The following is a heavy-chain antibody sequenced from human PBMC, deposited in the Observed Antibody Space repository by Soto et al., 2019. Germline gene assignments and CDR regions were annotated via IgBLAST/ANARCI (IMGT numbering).Heavy chain of an antibody. J-gene: IGHJ5*02. Sequence: QEQLQQWGAGLLKPSETLSLTCAVYGGSFSGYYWSWIRQPPGKGLEWIGEINHSGSTNYNPSLKSRVTISVDTSKNQFSLKLSSVTAADTAVYYCAREYSSSWSNWFDPWGQGTLVTVSS. CDR1: GGSFSGYY. D-gene: IGHD6-13*01. V-gene: IGHV4-34*01. CDR3: AREYSSSWSNWFDP. CDR2: INHSGST.